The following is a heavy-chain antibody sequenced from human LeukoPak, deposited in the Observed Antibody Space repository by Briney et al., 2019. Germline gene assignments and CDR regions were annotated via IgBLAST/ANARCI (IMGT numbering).Heavy chain of an antibody. CDR2: INPNSGGT. J-gene: IGHJ6*03. Sequence: ASVKVSCKASGYTFTSYYMHWVRQAPGQGLEWMGWINPNSGGTNYAQKFQGRVTMTRDTSISTAYMELSRLRSDDTAVYYCARSISSSWYYYYYYMDVWGKGTTVTVSS. CDR1: GYTFTSYY. CDR3: ARSISSSWYYYYYYMDV. D-gene: IGHD6-13*01. V-gene: IGHV1-2*02.